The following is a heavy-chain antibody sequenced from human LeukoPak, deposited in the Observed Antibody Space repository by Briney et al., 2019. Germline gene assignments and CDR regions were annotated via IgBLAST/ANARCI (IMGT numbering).Heavy chain of an antibody. J-gene: IGHJ4*02. CDR2: INSDGSST. CDR3: ASLLASYDDVDY. CDR1: GFTFSSYW. Sequence: PGGSLRLSCAASGFTFSSYWMHWVRQTPGMGLVWVSRINSDGSSTNYADSVKGRFTISRDNAKNTLYLQMNSLRAEDTAVYYCASLLASYDDVDYWGQGTLVTVSS. D-gene: IGHD2-15*01. V-gene: IGHV3-74*01.